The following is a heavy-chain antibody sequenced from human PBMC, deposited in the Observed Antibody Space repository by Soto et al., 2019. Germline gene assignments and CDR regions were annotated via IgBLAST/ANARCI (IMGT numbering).Heavy chain of an antibody. Sequence: GGSLRLSCAASGFTFSSYSMNWVRQAPGKGLEWVSSISSSSSYIYYADSVKGRFTISRDNAKNSLYLQMNSLRAEDTAVYYCARDSDDSSGYYFSNAFDIWGQGTMVTVS. D-gene: IGHD3-22*01. J-gene: IGHJ3*02. V-gene: IGHV3-21*01. CDR1: GFTFSSYS. CDR3: ARDSDDSSGYYFSNAFDI. CDR2: ISSSSSYI.